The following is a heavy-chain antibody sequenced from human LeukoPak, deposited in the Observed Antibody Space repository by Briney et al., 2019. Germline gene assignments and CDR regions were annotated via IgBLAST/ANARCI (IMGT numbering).Heavy chain of an antibody. CDR2: IYYTEST. V-gene: IGHV4-59*08. J-gene: IGHJ4*02. Sequence: SETLSLTCTVSGASISDYYWSWIRQPPGKGLEWIGYIYYTESTNYNPSLKSRVTMSVDTSKNQISLKLSSVTAADSAVYYCVRRVRYFGQNDYWGQGTLVTVSS. D-gene: IGHD3-9*01. CDR1: GASISDYY. CDR3: VRRVRYFGQNDY.